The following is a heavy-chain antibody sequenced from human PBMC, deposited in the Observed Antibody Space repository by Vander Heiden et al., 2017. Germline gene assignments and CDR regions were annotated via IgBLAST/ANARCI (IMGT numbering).Heavy chain of an antibody. V-gene: IGHV3-23*01. CDR3: ASGSYYGMDV. CDR1: GFTFGSFV. Sequence: EAQLLESGGDIVQPGGALRLSCAAAGFTFGSFVMSWVRQAPGKGLEWVSSVSADGGTTYYADSVKGRFTISRDNSKNRLYLDVNSLGAEDTAVYFAASGSYYGMDVWGRGTTVSVSS. CDR2: VSADGGTT. D-gene: IGHD5-12*01. J-gene: IGHJ6*02.